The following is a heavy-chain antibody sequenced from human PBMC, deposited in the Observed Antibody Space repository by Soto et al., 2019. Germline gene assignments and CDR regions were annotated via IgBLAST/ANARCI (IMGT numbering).Heavy chain of an antibody. D-gene: IGHD3-9*01. J-gene: IGHJ4*02. V-gene: IGHV3-53*01. CDR1: GLTVRSNY. CDR2: IYDDGTT. CDR3: AKDLPEYYDILTGTESY. Sequence: GGSLRLSCAASGLTVRSNYMSWVRQAPGKGLEWVALIYDDGTTYYADSVKGRFTISRDNSKNTLYLQMNSLRAEDTAVYYCAKDLPEYYDILTGTESYWGQGTLVTVSS.